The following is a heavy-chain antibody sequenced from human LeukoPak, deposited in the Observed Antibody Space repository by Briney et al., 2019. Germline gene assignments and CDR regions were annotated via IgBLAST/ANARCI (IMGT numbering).Heavy chain of an antibody. Sequence: PSQTLSLTCTVSGGSISSGGYYWSWIRQHPGKGLEWIGYIYYSGSTYYNPSLKSRVTISVDTSNNQFSLKLSSVTAADTAVYYCARDARMSGYDWWGFDYWGQGTLVTVSS. J-gene: IGHJ4*02. CDR3: ARDARMSGYDWWGFDY. CDR2: IYYSGST. V-gene: IGHV4-31*03. CDR1: GGSISSGGYY. D-gene: IGHD5-12*01.